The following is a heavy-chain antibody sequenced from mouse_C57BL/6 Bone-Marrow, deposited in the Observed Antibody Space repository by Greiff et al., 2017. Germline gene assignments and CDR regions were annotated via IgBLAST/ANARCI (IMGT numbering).Heavy chain of an antibody. D-gene: IGHD1-1*01. CDR3: AIPPYYYGSSTGYFDV. CDR1: GYTFTDYY. CDR2: INPYNGGT. V-gene: IGHV1-19*01. J-gene: IGHJ1*03. Sequence: VQLKESGPVLVKPGASVKMSCKASGYTFTDYYMHWVKQSHGQSLEWIGVINPYNGGTSYNQKFKGKATLTVDKSSSTAYMELHSLTSEDSAVYYCAIPPYYYGSSTGYFDVWGTGTTVTVSS.